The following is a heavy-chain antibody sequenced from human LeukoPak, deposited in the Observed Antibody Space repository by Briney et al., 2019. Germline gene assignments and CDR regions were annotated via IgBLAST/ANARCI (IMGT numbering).Heavy chain of an antibody. D-gene: IGHD6-13*01. CDR3: ARPLLSGAAAADFDY. CDR1: GYTFTGYY. J-gene: IGHJ4*02. V-gene: IGHV1-2*02. CDR2: INPNSGGT. Sequence: GASVKVSCKASGYTFTGYYMHWVRQAPGQGLEWMGWINPNSGGTNYAQKFQGRVTMTRDTSISTAYMELSRLRSDDTAVYYCARPLLSGAAAADFDYWGQGTLVTVSS.